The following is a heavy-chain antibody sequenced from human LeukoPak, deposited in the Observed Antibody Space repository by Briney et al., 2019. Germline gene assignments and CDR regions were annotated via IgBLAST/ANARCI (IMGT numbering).Heavy chain of an antibody. Sequence: GGSLRLSCAASGFTFSSYSMNWVRQAPGKGLEWVSSISSSSSYIYYADSVKGRFTISRDNAKNSLYLQMNSLRAEDTAVYYCARDGGRWQQLDGFDYWGRGTLVTVSS. V-gene: IGHV3-21*01. D-gene: IGHD6-13*01. CDR1: GFTFSSYS. CDR3: ARDGGRWQQLDGFDY. J-gene: IGHJ4*02. CDR2: ISSSSSYI.